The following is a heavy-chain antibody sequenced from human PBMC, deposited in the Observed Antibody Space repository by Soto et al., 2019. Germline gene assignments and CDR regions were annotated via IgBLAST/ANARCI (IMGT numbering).Heavy chain of an antibody. D-gene: IGHD3-9*01. CDR3: VLGGLETGYYRDMDY. CDR1: GYTFKNYG. J-gene: IGHJ4*02. Sequence: QDPLVQSGAEVKKPGASAKVSCKASGYTFKNYGINWVRQAPGRGLEWVAWISAYNGDTSYAQHLQGRVTVTTETLTSTAYSELRSLRPDDTAVYFCVLGGLETGYYRDMDYWGQGTLVSVSS. CDR2: ISAYNGDT. V-gene: IGHV1-18*04.